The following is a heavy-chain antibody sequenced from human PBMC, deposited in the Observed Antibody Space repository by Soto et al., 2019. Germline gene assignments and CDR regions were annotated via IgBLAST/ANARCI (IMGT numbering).Heavy chain of an antibody. D-gene: IGHD3-22*01. CDR1: GFTFSSYA. CDR3: AKKSSGNSYFYFDY. V-gene: IGHV3-23*01. CDR2: LTDSGGST. J-gene: IGHJ4*02. Sequence: GGSLRLSCAASGFTFSSYAMSWVRQAPGKGLEWVSALTDSGGSTYYADSVKGRFTISRDNSRNTLFLQMNSLRAEDTAVYYCAKKSSGNSYFYFDYWGQGALVTVPQ.